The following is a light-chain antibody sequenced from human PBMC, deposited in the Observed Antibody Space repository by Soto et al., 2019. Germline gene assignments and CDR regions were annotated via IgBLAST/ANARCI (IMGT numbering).Light chain of an antibody. CDR1: QSVSSSY. J-gene: IGKJ2*01. Sequence: EIVMTQSPATLSVSPGERATLSCRASQSVSSSYLAWYQQKPGQAPRLLIYGASTRATGIPARFSGSGSGTEFTLTISSLQSEDFAVYYCQQYNNWPQTFGQGTKVDIK. CDR2: GAS. CDR3: QQYNNWPQT. V-gene: IGKV3-15*01.